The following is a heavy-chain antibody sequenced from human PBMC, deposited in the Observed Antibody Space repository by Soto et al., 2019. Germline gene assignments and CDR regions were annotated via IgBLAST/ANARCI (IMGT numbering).Heavy chain of an antibody. V-gene: IGHV3-30-3*01. Sequence: HVQLVESGGGVVQPGRSLRLSCAAAGFTFSSYAMHWVLPAPGKGLEWVAVISYDGSNKYYADSVKGRLTISRDNSKKTLYLQMNSLRAEYTAGYYCARERVPRMGRYFDYWGQGTLVTVSS. CDR3: ARERVPRMGRYFDY. CDR1: GFTFSSYA. D-gene: IGHD2-8*01. CDR2: ISYDGSNK. J-gene: IGHJ4*02.